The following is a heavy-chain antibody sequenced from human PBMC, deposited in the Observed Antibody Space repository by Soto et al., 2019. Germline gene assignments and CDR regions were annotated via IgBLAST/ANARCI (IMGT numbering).Heavy chain of an antibody. J-gene: IGHJ4*02. D-gene: IGHD6-13*01. V-gene: IGHV3-30*18. CDR1: GFTFSSYG. Sequence: QVQLVESGGGVVQPGRSLRLSCAASGFTFSSYGMHWVRQAPGKGLEWVAVISYDGSNKYYADSVKGRFTITRDNSKNTVYRQMNSLSAGNTAVYYCAKDHQLVEGRFDVWGQGTLVTVSS. CDR2: ISYDGSNK. CDR3: AKDHQLVEGRFDV.